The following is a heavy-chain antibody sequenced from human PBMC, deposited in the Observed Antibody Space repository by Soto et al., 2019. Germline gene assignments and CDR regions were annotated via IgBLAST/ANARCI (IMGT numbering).Heavy chain of an antibody. V-gene: IGHV1-3*01. J-gene: IGHJ5*02. CDR1: GYSLTTYA. Sequence: ASVKVSCKASGYSLTTYAIHWVRQAPGQRLEWMGWINAGNGNTKYSQKFQGRVTITRDTSANTAYMELSSLRSEHTAVYHSARGYDILTGNYWFDPWGQGHLVTVSS. D-gene: IGHD3-9*01. CDR2: INAGNGNT. CDR3: ARGYDILTGNYWFDP.